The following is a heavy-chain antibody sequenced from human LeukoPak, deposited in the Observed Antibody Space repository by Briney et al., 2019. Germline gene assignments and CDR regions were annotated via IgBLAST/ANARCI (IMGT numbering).Heavy chain of an antibody. D-gene: IGHD3-22*01. V-gene: IGHV3-48*03. Sequence: GGSLRLSCAASGFTFSSYEMNWVRQAPGKGLEWVSYISSSDSTIYYADSVKGRFTISRDNAKNSLYLQMNSLRAEDTAVYYCARDDDSSGYVDAFDIWGQGTMVTVSS. CDR1: GFTFSSYE. J-gene: IGHJ3*02. CDR3: ARDDDSSGYVDAFDI. CDR2: ISSSDSTI.